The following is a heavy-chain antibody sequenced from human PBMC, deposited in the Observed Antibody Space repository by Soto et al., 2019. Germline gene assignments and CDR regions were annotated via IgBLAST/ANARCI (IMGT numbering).Heavy chain of an antibody. J-gene: IGHJ4*02. CDR2: IYYSGST. D-gene: IGHD3-16*01. V-gene: IGHV4-39*01. CDR1: GGSISSSSYY. Sequence: SETLSLTCTVSGGSISSSSYYWGWIRQPPGKGLEWIGSIYYSGSTYYNPSLKSRVTISVDTSKNQFSLRLTSVTAADTAVYYCARMILRFFDNWGQGALVTVSS. CDR3: ARMILRFFDN.